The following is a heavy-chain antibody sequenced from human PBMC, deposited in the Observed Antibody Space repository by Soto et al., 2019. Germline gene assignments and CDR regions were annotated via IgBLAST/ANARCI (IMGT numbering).Heavy chain of an antibody. V-gene: IGHV3-15*01. CDR1: GFTFSNAW. D-gene: IGHD2-2*01. J-gene: IGHJ6*02. CDR3: TTQGGIYCSSTSCYPYYYGMDV. Sequence: VSLRLSCAASGFTFSNAWMSWVRQAPGKGLEWVGRIKSKTDGGTTDYAAPVKGRFTISRDDSKNTLYLQMNSLKTEDTAVYYCTTQGGIYCSSTSCYPYYYGMDVWGQGTTVTVSS. CDR2: IKSKTDGGTT.